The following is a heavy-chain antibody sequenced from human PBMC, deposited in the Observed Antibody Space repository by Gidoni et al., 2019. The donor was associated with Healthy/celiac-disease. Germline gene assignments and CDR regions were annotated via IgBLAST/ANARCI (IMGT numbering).Heavy chain of an antibody. J-gene: IGHJ5*02. CDR3: ASNSYGDYGWFDP. D-gene: IGHD4-17*01. CDR2: IYYSGST. V-gene: IGHV4-39*01. CDR1: CVSISSLIYY. Sequence: QLQLQESRPGLVKPSETLSLPRTLSCVSISSLIYYWGWIPQPPGKGLEWIGSIYYSGSTYNTPSLKSRVTISVETYKNQSPLKLSSVTAADTAVYYWASNSYGDYGWFDPWGQGTLVTVSS.